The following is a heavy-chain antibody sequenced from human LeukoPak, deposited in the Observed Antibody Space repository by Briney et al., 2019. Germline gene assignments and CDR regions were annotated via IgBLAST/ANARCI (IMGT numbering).Heavy chain of an antibody. V-gene: IGHV4-31*03. CDR1: GGSISSGGYY. D-gene: IGHD3-3*01. J-gene: IGHJ4*02. CDR2: IYYSGST. Sequence: SETLSLTCIVSGGSISSGGYYWSWIRQHPGKGLEWIGYIYYSGSTYYNPSLKSRVTISVDTSKNQFSLKLSSVTAADTAVYYCARGRRITIFGVVQPFDYWGQGTLVTVSS. CDR3: ARGRRITIFGVVQPFDY.